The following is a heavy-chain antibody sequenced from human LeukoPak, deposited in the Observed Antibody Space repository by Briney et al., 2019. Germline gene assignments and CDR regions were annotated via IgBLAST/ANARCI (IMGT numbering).Heavy chain of an antibody. V-gene: IGHV3-23*01. D-gene: IGHD2-2*01. CDR3: ARVGTTSWYY. CDR1: GFTFSSYG. J-gene: IGHJ4*02. Sequence: GGSLRLSCAASGFTFSSYGMSWVRQAPGKGLEWVSGISGSGASTYYADSVKGRFTISRDNSKNTLYLQMNSLRAEDTAVYYCARVGTTSWYYWGQGTLVTVSS. CDR2: ISGSGAST.